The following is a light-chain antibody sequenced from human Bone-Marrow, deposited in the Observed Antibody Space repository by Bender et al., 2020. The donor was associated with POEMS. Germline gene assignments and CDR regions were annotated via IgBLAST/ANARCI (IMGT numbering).Light chain of an antibody. CDR3: AEWDDSLSGLWV. V-gene: IGLV1-47*02. CDR2: TNN. CDR1: GSNIGGYP. Sequence: QSVLTQPPSVSGTPGQRVTISCSGSGSNIGGYPVNWYQQLPGTAPRLLIYTNNERPSGVPDRFSGSKSGNSASLAIRGLRSGDEADYFCAEWDDSLSGLWVLGGGTKLTVL. J-gene: IGLJ3*02.